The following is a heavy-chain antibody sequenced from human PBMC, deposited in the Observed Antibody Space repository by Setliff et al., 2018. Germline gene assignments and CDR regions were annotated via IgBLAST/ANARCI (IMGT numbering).Heavy chain of an antibody. CDR1: GGSFSGYY. V-gene: IGHV4-34*01. CDR2: INHSGST. Sequence: KPSETLSLTCAVYGGSFSGYYWSWIRQPPGKGLEWIGEINHSGSTNYNPSLKSRVTISVDTSKNQFSLKLSSVTAADTAVYYCARDWRDYVAMGYWGQGTLVTVS. J-gene: IGHJ4*02. D-gene: IGHD4-17*01. CDR3: ARDWRDYVAMGY.